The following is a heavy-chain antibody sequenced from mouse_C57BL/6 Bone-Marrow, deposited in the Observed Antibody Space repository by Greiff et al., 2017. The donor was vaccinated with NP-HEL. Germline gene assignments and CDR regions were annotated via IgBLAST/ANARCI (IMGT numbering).Heavy chain of an antibody. CDR3: AGREPDWFAY. Sequence: QVQLQQPGAELVKPGASVKLSCKASGYTFTSYWMQWVKQRPGQGLEWIGEIDPSDSYTNYNQKFKGKATLTVDTSSSTAYMQLSSLTSEDSAVYCCAGREPDWFAYWGQGTLVTVSA. CDR1: GYTFTSYW. J-gene: IGHJ3*01. CDR2: IDPSDSYT. V-gene: IGHV1-50*01.